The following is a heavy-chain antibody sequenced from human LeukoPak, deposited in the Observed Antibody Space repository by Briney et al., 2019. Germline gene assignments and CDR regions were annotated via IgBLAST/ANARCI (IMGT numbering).Heavy chain of an antibody. CDR1: GGSISSSSYY. CDR3: ARAGGVKTAALDLDY. V-gene: IGHV4-39*07. CDR2: IYYSGST. D-gene: IGHD6-25*01. J-gene: IGHJ4*02. Sequence: SETLSLTCTVSGGSISSSSYYWGWIRQPPGKGLEWIGSIYYSGSTYYNPSLKSRVTISVDTSKNQFSLKPSSVTAADTAVYYCARAGGVKTAALDLDYWGQGTLVTVSS.